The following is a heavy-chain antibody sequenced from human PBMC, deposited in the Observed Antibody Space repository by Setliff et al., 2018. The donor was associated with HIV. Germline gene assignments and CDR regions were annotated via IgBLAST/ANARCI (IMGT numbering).Heavy chain of an antibody. D-gene: IGHD1-26*01. V-gene: IGHV1-3*01. CDR2: INGGTGNT. CDR1: GYTFKSYF. J-gene: IGHJ4*02. Sequence: ASVKVSCKASGYTFKSYFMHWVRQAPGQGLEWMGWINGGTGNTRYSQKFQGRVTITRDTSATTAYMELRSLRSEDTAVYYCARGKWEGLHHYFFDYWGQGALVTVSS. CDR3: ARGKWEGLHHYFFDY.